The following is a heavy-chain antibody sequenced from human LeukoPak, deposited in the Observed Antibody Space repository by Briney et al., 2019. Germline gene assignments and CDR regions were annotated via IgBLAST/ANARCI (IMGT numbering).Heavy chain of an antibody. CDR1: DFNLTSYG. J-gene: IGHJ4*02. D-gene: IGHD2-21*02. CDR3: AREFLPGSIYCGGDCYVEY. V-gene: IGHV3-33*01. CDR2: LWYVGSNK. Sequence: GRSLRLSGGESDFNLTSYGTPGGPQAPGKALKWGAALWYVGSNKYYGYAVKGGFTSSRDNCKIPLYLQLNRLRAEDTAVYYCAREFLPGSIYCGGDCYVEYWGQGTVVTVSS.